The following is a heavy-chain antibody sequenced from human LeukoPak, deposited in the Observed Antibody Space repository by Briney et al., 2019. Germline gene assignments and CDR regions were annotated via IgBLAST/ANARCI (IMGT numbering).Heavy chain of an antibody. CDR3: ARDPTHYLRYGYFDS. V-gene: IGHV3-21*01. Sequence: GRSLRLSCAASGFTFSSYAMHWVRQAPGKGLEWVSSINNVASHIYYAESVKGRFTISRDNAKNSVSLQMNNLRAEDTAVYYCARDPTHYLRYGYFDSWGQGILVTVSS. J-gene: IGHJ4*02. D-gene: IGHD2/OR15-2a*01. CDR1: GFTFSSYA. CDR2: INNVASHI.